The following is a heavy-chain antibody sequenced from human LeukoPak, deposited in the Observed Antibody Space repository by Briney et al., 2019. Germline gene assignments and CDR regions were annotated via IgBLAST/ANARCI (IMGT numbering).Heavy chain of an antibody. CDR2: ISSSSSYI. Sequence: KPGGSLRLSCAASGFTFSNAWMSWVRQAPGKGLEWVSSISSSSSYIYYADSVKGRFTISRDNAKNSLYLQMNSLRAEDTAVYHCARGGDYTSRGNPFDPWGQGTLVTVSS. CDR1: GFTFSNAW. CDR3: ARGGDYTSRGNPFDP. D-gene: IGHD4-11*01. V-gene: IGHV3-21*01. J-gene: IGHJ5*02.